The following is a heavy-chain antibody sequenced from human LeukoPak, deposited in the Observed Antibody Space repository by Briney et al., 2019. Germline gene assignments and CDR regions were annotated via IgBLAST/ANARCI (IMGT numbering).Heavy chain of an antibody. V-gene: IGHV3-23*01. CDR2: ISGSGGST. Sequence: PGGSLRLSCAASGFTFSSYAMSWVRQAPGKGLEWVSAISGSGGSTYYADSVKGRFTISRDNSKNTLYLQMNSLRAEDTALYYCAKKSLMLTATPANYFDYWGQGALVTVSS. D-gene: IGHD5-12*01. CDR1: GFTFSSYA. CDR3: AKKSLMLTATPANYFDY. J-gene: IGHJ4*02.